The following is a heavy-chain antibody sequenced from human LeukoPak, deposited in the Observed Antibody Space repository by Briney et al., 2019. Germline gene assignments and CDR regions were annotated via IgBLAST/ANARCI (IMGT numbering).Heavy chain of an antibody. CDR2: IYPGDSDT. V-gene: IGHV5-51*01. J-gene: IGHJ6*02. D-gene: IGHD4-11*01. CDR3: ARQNSNYEIGHYYYGMDV. Sequence: PGESLKISCKGSGYSFTTYWIGWVRQMPGKGLEWMGIIYPGDSDTRYSPSFQGQVTISADKSISTAYLQWSSLKASDTAMYYCARQNSNYEIGHYYYGMDVWGQGTTVTVSS. CDR1: GYSFTTYW.